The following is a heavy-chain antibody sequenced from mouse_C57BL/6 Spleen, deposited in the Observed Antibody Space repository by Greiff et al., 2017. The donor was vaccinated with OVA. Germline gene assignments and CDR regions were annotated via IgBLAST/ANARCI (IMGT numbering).Heavy chain of an antibody. CDR1: GFAFSSYT. J-gene: IGHJ1*03. CDR3: ARPAVYGNSYVDV. CDR2: ISGGGGNT. Sequence: EVKVVESGGGLVKPGGSLKLSCAASGFAFSSYTMSWVRQTPEKRLEWVGTISGGGGNTNYPDRVKGRFTITRDNATHTLYLQMSSLRSEHTSLYYCARPAVYGNSYVDVWGKGTTVTVSS. V-gene: IGHV5-9*01. D-gene: IGHD2-1*01.